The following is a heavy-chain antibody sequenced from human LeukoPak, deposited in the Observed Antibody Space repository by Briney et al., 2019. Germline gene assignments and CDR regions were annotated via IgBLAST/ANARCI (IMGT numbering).Heavy chain of an antibody. D-gene: IGHD3-22*01. J-gene: IGHJ4*02. Sequence: PGRSLRLSCAASGFSFSSYGMSWVRQAPGGGLEWVSAISGSGSGGTTYYADSVKGRFTISRDNSKNTLYLQMNSLRAEDTAVYYCARDPYDSSGYNYYFDYWGQGTLVTVSS. CDR1: GFSFSSYG. V-gene: IGHV3-23*01. CDR2: ISGSGSGGTT. CDR3: ARDPYDSSGYNYYFDY.